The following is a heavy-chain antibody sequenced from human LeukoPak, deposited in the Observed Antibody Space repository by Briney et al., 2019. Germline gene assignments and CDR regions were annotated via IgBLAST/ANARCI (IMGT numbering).Heavy chain of an antibody. D-gene: IGHD1-7*01. CDR1: RGFTFSSNW. V-gene: IGHV3-74*01. CDR2: VNSDGSDT. Sequence: GGSLRLSCAASRGFTFSSNWMYWVRQAPRKGLVWVSRVNSDGSDTAYADSVKGRFTISRDNVNNILHLQMNSLRAEDTAVYYCVRNNWNSVYYGMDVWGQGTTVTVSS. J-gene: IGHJ6*02. CDR3: VRNNWNSVYYGMDV.